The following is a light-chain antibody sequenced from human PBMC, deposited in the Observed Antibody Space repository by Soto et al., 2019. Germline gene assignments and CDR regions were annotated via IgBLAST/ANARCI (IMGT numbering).Light chain of an antibody. J-gene: IGKJ5*01. CDR2: AAS. Sequence: DIHMTQSPSTLPASVGDRVTITCRASQGISSWLAWYQQKPGKXXKXXIYAASSLQSGVPSRFSGSGSGTDFTLTISSLQPEDCATYDCQQANSFPITFGQGTRLEIK. V-gene: IGKV1-12*01. CDR1: QGISSW. CDR3: QQANSFPIT.